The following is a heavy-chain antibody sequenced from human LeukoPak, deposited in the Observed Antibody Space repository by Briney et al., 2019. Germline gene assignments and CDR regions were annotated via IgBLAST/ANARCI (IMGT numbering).Heavy chain of an antibody. D-gene: IGHD3-10*01. Sequence: GGSLRLSCAASGFTFSSYAMSWVRQAPGKGLEWVSAISGSGDATYYADSVKGRFTISRDNSENTLYLQMSSLGADDTAVYYCAKAGGYGSGSYYNHFDYWGQGTLVTVSS. V-gene: IGHV3-23*01. CDR3: AKAGGYGSGSYYNHFDY. J-gene: IGHJ4*02. CDR2: ISGSGDAT. CDR1: GFTFSSYA.